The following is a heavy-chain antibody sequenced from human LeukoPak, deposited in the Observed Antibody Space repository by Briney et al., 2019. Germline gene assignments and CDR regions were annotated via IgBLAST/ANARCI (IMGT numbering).Heavy chain of an antibody. CDR3: ARAMRGLRYFDWLNAFDI. CDR2: ISYDGSNK. J-gene: IGHJ3*02. V-gene: IGHV3-30*03. Sequence: GGSLRLSCAASGFTFSSYGMHWVRQAPGKGLEWVAVISYDGSNKYYADSVKGRFTISRDNSKNTLYLQMNSLRAEDTAVYYCARAMRGLRYFDWLNAFDIWGQGTMVTVSS. D-gene: IGHD3-9*01. CDR1: GFTFSSYG.